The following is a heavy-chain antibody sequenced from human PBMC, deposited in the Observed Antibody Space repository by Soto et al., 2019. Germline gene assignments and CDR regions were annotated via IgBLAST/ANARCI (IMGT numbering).Heavy chain of an antibody. Sequence: QVQLVQSGAEVKKPGASVKVSCKASGYTFTGYYMHWVRQAPGQGLEWMGWINPNSGGTNYAQKFQGRVTMTRDTSISTAYMELSRLRSDDTAVYYCARRSEGSSSWYWFDPCGQGTLVTVSS. J-gene: IGHJ5*02. CDR2: INPNSGGT. D-gene: IGHD6-13*01. CDR1: GYTFTGYY. CDR3: ARRSEGSSSWYWFDP. V-gene: IGHV1-2*02.